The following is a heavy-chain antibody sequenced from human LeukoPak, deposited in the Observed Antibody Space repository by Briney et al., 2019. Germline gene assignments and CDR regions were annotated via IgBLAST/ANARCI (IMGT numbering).Heavy chain of an antibody. D-gene: IGHD3-22*01. CDR3: ARDFSVTMIVVVISEALDY. Sequence: GASVKVSCKASGYTFTSYGISWVRQAPGQGLEWMGWISAYNGNTNYAQKLQGRVTMTTDTSTSTGYMELRSLRSDDTAVYYCARDFSVTMIVVVISEALDYWGQGTLVTVSS. J-gene: IGHJ4*02. CDR1: GYTFTSYG. CDR2: ISAYNGNT. V-gene: IGHV1-18*01.